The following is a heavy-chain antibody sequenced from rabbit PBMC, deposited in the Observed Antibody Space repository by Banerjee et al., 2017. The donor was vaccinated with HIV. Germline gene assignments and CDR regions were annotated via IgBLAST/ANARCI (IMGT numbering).Heavy chain of an antibody. CDR2: INVVTGKA. CDR1: GFSFSNKAV. Sequence: QEQLVESGGGLVKPEGSLTLTCTASGFSFSNKAVMCWVRQAPGKGLEWIACINVVTGKAVYASWAKGRYTFSKTSSTTVTLRMTSLTAADRAAYFCARDLVGVIGWNFYLWGPGTLVTVS. D-gene: IGHD1-1*01. V-gene: IGHV1S45*01. J-gene: IGHJ6*01. CDR3: ARDLVGVIGWNFYL.